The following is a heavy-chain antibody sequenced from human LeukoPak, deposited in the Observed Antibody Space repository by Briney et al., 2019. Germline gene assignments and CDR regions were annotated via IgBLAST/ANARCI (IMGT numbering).Heavy chain of an antibody. CDR1: GGSFSGYY. CDR3: ARDRYYYDISGYFNWFDP. Sequence: PSETLSLTCAVYGGSFSGYYWSWIRQPPGKGLEWIGEINHSGSTNYNPSLKSRVTMSVDTSKNQFSLKLSSVTAADTAVYYCARDRYYYDISGYFNWFDPWGQGTLVTVSS. CDR2: INHSGST. D-gene: IGHD3-22*01. J-gene: IGHJ5*02. V-gene: IGHV4-34*01.